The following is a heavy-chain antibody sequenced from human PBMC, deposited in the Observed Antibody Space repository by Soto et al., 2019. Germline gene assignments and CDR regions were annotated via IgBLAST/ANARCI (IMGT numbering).Heavy chain of an antibody. J-gene: IGHJ6*02. Sequence: PGESLKISCKGSGYNFTNYWIGWVRQMPGKGLEWMGIIYPDDSDTRYSPSFQGQVTISVDKSISAAYLQWGSLKASDTAMYFCARQEGATVLFYYGMDVWGQGTTVTVS. CDR1: GYNFTNYW. V-gene: IGHV5-51*01. D-gene: IGHD1-26*01. CDR3: ARQEGATVLFYYGMDV. CDR2: IYPDDSDT.